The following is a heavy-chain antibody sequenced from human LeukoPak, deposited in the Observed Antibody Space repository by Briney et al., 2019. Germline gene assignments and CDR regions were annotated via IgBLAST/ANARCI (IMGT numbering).Heavy chain of an antibody. CDR3: ARERADAFDI. J-gene: IGHJ3*02. V-gene: IGHV3-7*01. Sequence: DSVKGRFTISRDNAKNPLYLQMNTLKAEDTAVYYCARERADAFDIWGQGTMVTVSS.